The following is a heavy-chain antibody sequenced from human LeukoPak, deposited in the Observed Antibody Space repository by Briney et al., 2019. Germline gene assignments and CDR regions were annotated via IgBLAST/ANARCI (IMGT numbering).Heavy chain of an antibody. J-gene: IGHJ4*02. CDR2: IKQDGSKK. CDR1: GFTFSSYV. Sequence: TGRSLRLSCVASGFTFSSYVMHWVRQAPGKGLEWVANIKQDGSKKSYVDSVKGRFTISRDSAKNSLYLQMNSLRAEDTAIYYCTRVGYIDEGIDYWGQGTLVTVSS. CDR3: TRVGYIDEGIDY. D-gene: IGHD5-24*01. V-gene: IGHV3-7*04.